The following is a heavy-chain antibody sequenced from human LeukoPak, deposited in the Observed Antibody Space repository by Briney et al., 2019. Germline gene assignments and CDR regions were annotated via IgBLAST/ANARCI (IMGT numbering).Heavy chain of an antibody. J-gene: IGHJ6*03. Sequence: GGSLRLSCAASGFTFHDYAMHWVRQAPGKGLEWVSGINWNGGSTGYADSVKGRFTVSRDNAKNSLYLQMNSLRAEDTALYYCARGGITIFGVVSYMDVWGKGTTVTVSS. D-gene: IGHD3-3*01. CDR1: GFTFHDYA. CDR2: INWNGGST. V-gene: IGHV3-20*04. CDR3: ARGGITIFGVVSYMDV.